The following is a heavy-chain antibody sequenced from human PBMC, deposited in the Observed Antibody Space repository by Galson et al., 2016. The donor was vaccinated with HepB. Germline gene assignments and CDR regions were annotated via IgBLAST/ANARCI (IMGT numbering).Heavy chain of an antibody. V-gene: IGHV1-46*01. D-gene: IGHD3-22*01. CDR2: INPSGGST. CDR3: ARGGYYDSSGSLRN. CDR1: GYTFTRYY. J-gene: IGHJ4*02. Sequence: SVKVSCKASGYTFTRYYIHWVRQAPGQGLEWMGVINPSGGSTKDAQEFQGRVTMTRDTSTSTVYMELSSLRAEDPAVYFCARGGYYDSSGSLRNWGQGTLVTVSS.